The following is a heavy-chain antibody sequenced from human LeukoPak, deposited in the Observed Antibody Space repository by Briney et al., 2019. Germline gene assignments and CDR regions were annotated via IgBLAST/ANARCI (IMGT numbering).Heavy chain of an antibody. CDR3: AREDEILTEGVKWFDP. D-gene: IGHD3-9*01. J-gene: IGHJ5*02. CDR1: GGSISSSQFF. V-gene: IGHV4-39*07. CDR2: MSSSGRT. Sequence: PSETLSLTCTVSGGSISSSQFFWGWIRQPPGKGLEWIGSMSSSGRTSYNPSLKSRITMSIDTSKNQFSLKLNSATAADTAAYYCAREDEILTEGVKWFDPWGQGTLVTVSS.